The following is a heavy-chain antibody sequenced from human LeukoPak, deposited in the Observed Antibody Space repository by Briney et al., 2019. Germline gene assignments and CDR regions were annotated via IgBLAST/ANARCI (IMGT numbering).Heavy chain of an antibody. CDR2: IYPGDSDT. Sequence: GESLKISCKGSGYSFTSYWIGWVRQMPGKGLEWMGIIYPGDSDTRYSPSFQGQVTISADKSVSTAYLQWSSLKASDTAMYYCARGSTYFHPGDAFDIWGQGTMVTVSS. D-gene: IGHD3-9*01. J-gene: IGHJ3*02. CDR1: GYSFTSYW. V-gene: IGHV5-51*01. CDR3: ARGSTYFHPGDAFDI.